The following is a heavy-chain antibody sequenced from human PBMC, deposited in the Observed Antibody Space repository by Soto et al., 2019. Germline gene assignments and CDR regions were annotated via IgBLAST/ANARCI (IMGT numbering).Heavy chain of an antibody. Sequence: EVQLLESGGGLVQPGGSLRLSCAASGFTFSSYAMSWVRQAPGKGLEWVSSITSTGDRAYYADSVKGRFTGSRDNSKNTLYLQMNSLRAEDTAVYYCAKYYMVTRSPFDYWGQGTLVTVSS. V-gene: IGHV3-23*01. D-gene: IGHD5-18*01. CDR3: AKYYMVTRSPFDY. J-gene: IGHJ4*02. CDR2: ITSTGDRA. CDR1: GFTFSSYA.